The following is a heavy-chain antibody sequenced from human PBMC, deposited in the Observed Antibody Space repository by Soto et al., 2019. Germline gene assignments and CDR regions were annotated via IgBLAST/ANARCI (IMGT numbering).Heavy chain of an antibody. D-gene: IGHD6-19*01. J-gene: IGHJ5*02. CDR1: GGTFSSYA. CDR3: ARVAVAGTGWFDL. V-gene: IGHV1-69*13. Sequence: ASVKVSCKASGGTFSSYAISWVRQAPGQGLEWMGGIIPIFGTANYAQKFQGRVTITADESTSTAYMELSSLRSEDTAVYYCARVAVAGTGWFDLWGQGTLVTVSS. CDR2: IIPIFGTA.